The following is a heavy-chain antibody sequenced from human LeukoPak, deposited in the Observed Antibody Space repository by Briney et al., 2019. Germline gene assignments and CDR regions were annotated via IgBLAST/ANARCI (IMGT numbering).Heavy chain of an antibody. D-gene: IGHD3-22*01. CDR3: AKVDYYDSSGNWFDP. CDR1: GYTFTSYD. V-gene: IGHV1-8*01. CDR2: MNPNSGNT. Sequence: ASVKVSCKASGYTFTSYDINWMRQATGQGLEWMGWMNPNSGNTGYAQKFQGRVTMTRNTSISTAYMELSSLRSEDTAVYYCAKVDYYDSSGNWFDPWGLGTLVTVSS. J-gene: IGHJ5*02.